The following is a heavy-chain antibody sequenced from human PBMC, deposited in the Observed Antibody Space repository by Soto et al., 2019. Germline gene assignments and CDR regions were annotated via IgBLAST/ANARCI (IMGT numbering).Heavy chain of an antibody. CDR3: ARDPDPRYCRSGSCLGH. Sequence: GGSLRLSCAASGFTFSSYAMSWVRQAPGKGLEWVSVISIGGGHTFYSDSVKGRFTISRDDSKSTLYLQVNSLRAEDTAVYYCARDPDPRYCRSGSCLGHWGQGTLATVSS. D-gene: IGHD2-15*01. CDR2: ISIGGGHT. V-gene: IGHV3-23*01. J-gene: IGHJ4*02. CDR1: GFTFSSYA.